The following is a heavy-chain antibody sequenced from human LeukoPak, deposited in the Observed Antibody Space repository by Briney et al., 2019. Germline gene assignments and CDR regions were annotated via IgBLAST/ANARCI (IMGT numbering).Heavy chain of an antibody. J-gene: IGHJ3*02. CDR1: GGSFSGYY. V-gene: IGHV4-34*01. D-gene: IGHD3-3*01. Sequence: SETLSLTCAVYGGSFSGYYWSWIRQPPGKGLEWIGEINHSGSTNYNPSLKSRVTITVDTSKNQFSLKLSSVTAADTAVYYCARNAWRNALDIWGQGTMVTVSS. CDR2: INHSGST. CDR3: ARNAWRNALDI.